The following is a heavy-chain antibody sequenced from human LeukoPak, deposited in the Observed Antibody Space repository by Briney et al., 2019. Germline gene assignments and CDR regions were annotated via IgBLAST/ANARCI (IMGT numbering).Heavy chain of an antibody. Sequence: SETLSLTCAVDGGSFSGYYWSWIRQPPGKGLEWIGEINHSGSTNYNPSLKSRVTISVDTSKNQFSLKLSSVTAADTAVYYCARAWYYGSGSPFDPWGQGTLVTVSS. J-gene: IGHJ5*02. D-gene: IGHD3-10*01. CDR1: GGSFSGYY. CDR2: INHSGST. CDR3: ARAWYYGSGSPFDP. V-gene: IGHV4-34*01.